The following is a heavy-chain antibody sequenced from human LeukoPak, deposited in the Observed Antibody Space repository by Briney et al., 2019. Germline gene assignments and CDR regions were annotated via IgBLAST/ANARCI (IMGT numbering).Heavy chain of an antibody. CDR2: IYSGGST. D-gene: IGHD6-13*01. Sequence: GGSLRLSCAASGFTVSSNYMSWVRQAPGKGLEWVSVIYSGGSTYYADSVKGRFTISRDNSKNTLYLQTNSLRAEDTAVYYCARAGSSSLPTPDYWGQGTLVTVSS. CDR3: ARAGSSSLPTPDY. V-gene: IGHV3-53*01. CDR1: GFTVSSNY. J-gene: IGHJ4*02.